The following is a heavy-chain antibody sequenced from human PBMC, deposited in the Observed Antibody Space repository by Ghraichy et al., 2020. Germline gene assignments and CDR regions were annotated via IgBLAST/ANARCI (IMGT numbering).Heavy chain of an antibody. J-gene: IGHJ4*02. CDR1: GFSFNTYD. CDR3: GRGLRYFDY. D-gene: IGHD3-16*01. Sequence: GGSLRLSCAASGFSFNTYDMIWVRQAPGKGLEWVSSIDDSSSVTYFADSVKGRFSTSRDNPKNLLYLQMNSLEAADTAIYYCGRGLRYFDYCGQGTLVSVSS. V-gene: IGHV3-23*01. CDR2: IDDSSSVT.